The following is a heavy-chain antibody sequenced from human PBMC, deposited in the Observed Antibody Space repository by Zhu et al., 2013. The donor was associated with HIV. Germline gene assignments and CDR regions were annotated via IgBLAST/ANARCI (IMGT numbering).Heavy chain of an antibody. V-gene: IGHV1-18*01. CDR1: GYTFRKYG. CDR3: ARAVQHYDILTAYYIDWGLDY. D-gene: IGHD3-9*01. CDR2: ISASTGIT. Sequence: QVQLVQSGAEVKKPGASVKVSCKASGYTFRKYGITWVRQAPGQGLEWMGWISASTGITNYAQKVQGRVTMSTDTSTNIAYMELRSLRSDDTAVYYCARAVQHYDILTAYYIDWGLDYWGQGTLVTVSS. J-gene: IGHJ4*02.